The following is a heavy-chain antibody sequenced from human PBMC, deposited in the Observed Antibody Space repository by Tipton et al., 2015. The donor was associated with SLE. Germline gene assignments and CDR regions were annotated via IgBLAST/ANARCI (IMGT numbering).Heavy chain of an antibody. CDR3: ARGAEMSALTGWFDP. J-gene: IGHJ5*02. V-gene: IGHV1-46*02. D-gene: IGHD5-24*01. CDR1: GYTFNSYG. CDR2: ISRSGDST. Sequence: QSGAEVKKPGAAVKVSCKASGYTFNSYGISWVRQAPGQGLEWVAQISRSGDSTHYGDSVQGRFRISRDDSEKSLALQMNSLRAEDTAVYFCARGAEMSALTGWFDPWGQGVLVIVSS.